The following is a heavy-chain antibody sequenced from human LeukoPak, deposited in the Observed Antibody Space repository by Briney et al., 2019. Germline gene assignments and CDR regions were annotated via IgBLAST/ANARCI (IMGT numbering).Heavy chain of an antibody. CDR1: GFTFSSYW. Sequence: VGSLRVSCAASGFTFSSYWMHWVRQAPGRGLVWVSRINSDGSSTSYADSVKGRFTISRDNAKNTLYLQMHSLRTEATAVYYCARDIASGSYLGLDYWGQGTLVTVSS. CDR2: INSDGSST. J-gene: IGHJ4*02. D-gene: IGHD1-26*01. V-gene: IGHV3-74*01. CDR3: ARDIASGSYLGLDY.